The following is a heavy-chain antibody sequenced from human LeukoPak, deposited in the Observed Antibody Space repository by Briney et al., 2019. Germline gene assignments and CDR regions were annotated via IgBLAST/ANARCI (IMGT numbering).Heavy chain of an antibody. Sequence: GGSLRLSRAASGFTSSHYSMHWVRQAPGKGLMWDSRISPDGSTTLYADSVKGRFTISRDNAKNTLYLQMNSLGAEDTAVYYCTTVLSSNRYNLCDYWDQGTLVTVSS. J-gene: IGHJ4*02. V-gene: IGHV3-74*03. CDR3: TTVLSSNRYNLCDY. D-gene: IGHD6-13*01. CDR2: ISPDGSTT. CDR1: GFTSSHYS.